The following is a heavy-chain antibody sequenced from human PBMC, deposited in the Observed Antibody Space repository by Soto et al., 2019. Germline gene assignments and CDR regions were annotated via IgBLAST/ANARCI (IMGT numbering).Heavy chain of an antibody. D-gene: IGHD4-17*01. CDR1: GFSLRTSGVG. Sequence: QITLKESGPTLVKPTQTLTLTCTFSGFSLRTSGVGVGWIRQTPGKALEWLALIYWDDGKRYSPSLKSRLTITKATSKNQVVLRMTNMDPVDTATYYCAHLTTGGFYFDYWGQGTLVTVSS. CDR3: AHLTTGGFYFDY. J-gene: IGHJ4*02. V-gene: IGHV2-5*02. CDR2: IYWDDGK.